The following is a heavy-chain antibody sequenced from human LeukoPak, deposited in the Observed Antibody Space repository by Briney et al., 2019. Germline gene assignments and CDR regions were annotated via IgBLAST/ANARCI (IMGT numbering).Heavy chain of an antibody. CDR2: INPTSGGT. J-gene: IGHJ4*02. CDR3: ARDRDGRLRLGELSLCFAPPDY. D-gene: IGHD3-16*02. CDR1: GYTFTGYY. Sequence: GASVKVSCKASGYTFTGYYMRWVRQAPGQGLEWMGWINPTSGGTNYAQKFQGRVTMTRDTSISTAYMELSRLRSDDTAVYYCARDRDGRLRLGELSLCFAPPDYWGQGTLVTVSS. V-gene: IGHV1-2*02.